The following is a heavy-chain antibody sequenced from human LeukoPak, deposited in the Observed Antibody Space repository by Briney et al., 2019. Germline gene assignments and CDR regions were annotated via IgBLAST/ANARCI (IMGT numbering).Heavy chain of an antibody. J-gene: IGHJ4*02. CDR2: ISGSGCST. CDR3: GKDGGECGCDN. Sequence: PGGSLRLSCAASGFTFSSYSMSWVRQAPGKGLEWVSAISGSGCSTYYAESVKGRFTIFRDNSKNALYLQMTSVRAEVTAGYYGGKDGGECGCDNRGRGTLVTVSS. CDR1: GFTFSSYS. V-gene: IGHV3-23*01. D-gene: IGHD2-21*01.